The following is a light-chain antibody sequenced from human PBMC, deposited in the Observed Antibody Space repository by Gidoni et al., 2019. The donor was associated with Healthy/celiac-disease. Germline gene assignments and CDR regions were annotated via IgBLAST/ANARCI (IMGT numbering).Light chain of an antibody. CDR1: QSVSSSY. J-gene: IGKJ4*01. CDR2: GAS. CDR3: QQYGSSPLT. Sequence: DIVLTQSTGTLYLSPVARATPSCRASQSVSSSYLAWYQKKHGQAPRLLIYGASSSATCIPDRFSGSGSGTDFTLTICRLEPEDFAVYYCQQYGSSPLTFGGGTKVEIK. V-gene: IGKV3-20*01.